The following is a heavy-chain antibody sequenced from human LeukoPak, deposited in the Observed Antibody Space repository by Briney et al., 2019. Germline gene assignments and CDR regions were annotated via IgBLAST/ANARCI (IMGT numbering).Heavy chain of an antibody. D-gene: IGHD6-6*01. CDR2: IYHSGST. CDR1: GGSISSGGYS. J-gene: IGHJ4*02. V-gene: IGHV4-30-2*01. CDR3: ARVRLEQLVSKYALFDY. Sequence: PSQTLSLTCAVSGGSISSGGYSWSWIRQPPGKGLEWIGYIYHSGSTYYNPSLKSRVTISVDRSKNQFSLKLSSVTAADTAVYYCARVRLEQLVSKYALFDYWGQGTLVTVSS.